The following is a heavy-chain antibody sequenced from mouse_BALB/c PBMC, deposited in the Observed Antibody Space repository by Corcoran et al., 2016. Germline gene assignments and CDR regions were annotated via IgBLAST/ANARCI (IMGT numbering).Heavy chain of an antibody. CDR1: GFNIKDTY. CDR2: IDPENDNT. V-gene: IGHV14-3*02. CDR3: TIGSYEAWFAY. J-gene: IGHJ3*01. Sequence: EVQLQQSGAELVKPGASVKLSCTASGFNIKDTYLHWVKQRPEQGLKWIGRIDPENDNTKFDPKFQGKATITADTSSNTAYLQLSSLTSEDTAVYSCTIGSYEAWFAYWGQGTLVTVSA. D-gene: IGHD1-1*02.